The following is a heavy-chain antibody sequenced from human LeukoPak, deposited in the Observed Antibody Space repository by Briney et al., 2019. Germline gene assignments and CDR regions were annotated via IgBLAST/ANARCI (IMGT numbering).Heavy chain of an antibody. J-gene: IGHJ5*02. CDR3: AKGPAGVFRVFDP. Sequence: PGRFLRLSCAASGFTFSSYGMHWVRQAPGKGLEWVAVISYDGSNKYYADSVKGRFAISRDNSKNTVFLQMNSLRAEDTAVYYCAKGPAGVFRVFDPWGQGTLVTVSS. V-gene: IGHV3-30*18. D-gene: IGHD2-2*01. CDR2: ISYDGSNK. CDR1: GFTFSSYG.